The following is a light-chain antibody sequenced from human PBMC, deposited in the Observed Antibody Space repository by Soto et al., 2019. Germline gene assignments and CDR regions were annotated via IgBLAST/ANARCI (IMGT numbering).Light chain of an antibody. CDR1: QTISSW. CDR3: QQYNSYSVA. V-gene: IGKV1-5*03. Sequence: DIQMTQSPSTLSGSVGDRATITCRASQTISSWLAWYQQKPGKAPKLLIYKASTLKSGVPSRFSGSGSGTEFTLTISSLQPDDFATYYCQQYNSYSVAFGQGTKVELK. CDR2: KAS. J-gene: IGKJ1*01.